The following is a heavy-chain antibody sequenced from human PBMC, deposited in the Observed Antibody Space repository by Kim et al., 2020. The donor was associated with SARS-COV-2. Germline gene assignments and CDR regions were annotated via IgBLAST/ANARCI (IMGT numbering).Heavy chain of an antibody. CDR1: GGSISSYY. V-gene: IGHV4-59*13. Sequence: SETLSLTCTVSGGSISSYYWSWIRQPPGKGLEWIGYIYYSGSTNYNPSLKSRVTISVDTSKNQFSLKLSSVTAADTAVYYCARDAPYSGSYWTSGMDVWGQGTTVTVSS. J-gene: IGHJ6*02. D-gene: IGHD1-26*01. CDR2: IYYSGST. CDR3: ARDAPYSGSYWTSGMDV.